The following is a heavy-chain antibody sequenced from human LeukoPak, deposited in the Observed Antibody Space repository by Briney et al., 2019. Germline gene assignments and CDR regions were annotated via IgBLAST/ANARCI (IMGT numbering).Heavy chain of an antibody. CDR3: VSHSDPLTGYSFDF. J-gene: IGHJ4*02. V-gene: IGHV3-53*01. CDR2: IYDSGDS. CDR1: GFSARNNY. D-gene: IGHD3-9*01. Sequence: PGGSLRLSCAASGFSARNNYMTWVRQAPGKGLEWVSIIYDSGDSYYADSVKGRFTIARDNSKNTVSLQMNSLRVDDTAVYYCVSHSDPLTGYSFDFWGQGILVTVAS.